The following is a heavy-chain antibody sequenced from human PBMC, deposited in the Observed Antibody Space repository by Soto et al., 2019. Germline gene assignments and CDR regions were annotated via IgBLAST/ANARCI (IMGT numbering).Heavy chain of an antibody. V-gene: IGHV3-9*01. J-gene: IGHJ4*02. CDR3: AKDIVYDSSGFSLAFDY. D-gene: IGHD3-22*01. Sequence: PGGSLRLSCAASGFTFDDYAMHWVRQAPGKGLEWVSGISWNSGSIGYADSVKGRFTISRDNAKNSLYLQMNSLRAEDTALYYCAKDIVYDSSGFSLAFDYWGQGTLVTVSS. CDR1: GFTFDDYA. CDR2: ISWNSGSI.